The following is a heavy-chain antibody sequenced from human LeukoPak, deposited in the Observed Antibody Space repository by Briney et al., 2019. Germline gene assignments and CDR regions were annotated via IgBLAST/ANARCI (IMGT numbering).Heavy chain of an antibody. V-gene: IGHV3-74*01. CDR3: ARDIVSGSGSLDY. J-gene: IGHJ4*02. CDR1: RFSFSNYW. Sequence: GGTLRLSCAASRFSFSNYWMHWVRQAPGKGLVWVSRVKSDGSNPSYADSVKGRFTISRDNAENMLYLQMNTLGAEDTAVYYCARDIVSGSGSLDYWGQGTLVTVSS. D-gene: IGHD3-10*01. CDR2: VKSDGSNP.